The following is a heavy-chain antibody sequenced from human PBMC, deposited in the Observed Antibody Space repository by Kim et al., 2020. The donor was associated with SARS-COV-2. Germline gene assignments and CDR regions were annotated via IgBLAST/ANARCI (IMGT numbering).Heavy chain of an antibody. V-gene: IGHV4-39*01. CDR1: GGSISSSSYY. CDR2: IYYSGST. Sequence: SETLSLTCTVSGGSISSSSYYWGWIRQPPGKGLEWIGSIYYSGSTYYNPSLKSRVTISVDTSKNQFSLKLSSVTAADTAVYYCARPFWPRGDAFDIWGQGTMVTVSS. J-gene: IGHJ3*02. CDR3: ARPFWPRGDAFDI. D-gene: IGHD3-3*01.